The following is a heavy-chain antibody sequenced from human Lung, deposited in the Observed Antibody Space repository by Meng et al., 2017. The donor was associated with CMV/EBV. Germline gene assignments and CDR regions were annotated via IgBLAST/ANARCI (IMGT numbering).Heavy chain of an antibody. J-gene: IGHJ4*02. Sequence: QVRLQEAHQWLGTPSGTLSLTWPFSGGSISSSNWWSWVRQPPGKGLEWIGEIYHSGSTNYNPSLKSRVTISVDKSKNQFSLKLSSVTAADTAVYYCASFPPPGKQWLVTDYWGQGTLVTVSS. V-gene: IGHV4-4*02. D-gene: IGHD6-19*01. CDR2: IYHSGST. CDR1: GGSISSSNW. CDR3: ASFPPPGKQWLVTDY.